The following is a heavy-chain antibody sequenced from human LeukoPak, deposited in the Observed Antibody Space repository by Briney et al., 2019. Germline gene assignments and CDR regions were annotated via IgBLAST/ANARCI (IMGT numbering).Heavy chain of an antibody. V-gene: IGHV1-69*05. D-gene: IGHD1-1*01. CDR1: GGTFSSYA. Sequence: GSSVKVSCKASGGTFSSYAISWVRQAPGQGLEWMGGIIPIFGTANYAQKFQGRVTITTDESTSTAYMELSSLRSEDTAVYYCASLDPRGYRGYYFDYWGQGTLVTVSS. J-gene: IGHJ4*02. CDR3: ASLDPRGYRGYYFDY. CDR2: IIPIFGTA.